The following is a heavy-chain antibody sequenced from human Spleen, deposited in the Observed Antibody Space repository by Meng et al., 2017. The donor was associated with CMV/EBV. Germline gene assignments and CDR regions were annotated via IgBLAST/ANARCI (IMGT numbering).Heavy chain of an antibody. D-gene: IGHD3-9*01. CDR1: GYTFTGYY. CDR2: INPHRGDT. Sequence: ASVKVSCKASGYTFTGYYIHWVRQAPGQGFEWMGWINPHRGDTDYAQKFQGKVTMTRDTSINTAYMELTRLPSDDTAVYYCARIPAGYTGGRPFDYWGQGTLVTVSS. J-gene: IGHJ4*02. V-gene: IGHV1-2*02. CDR3: ARIPAGYTGGRPFDY.